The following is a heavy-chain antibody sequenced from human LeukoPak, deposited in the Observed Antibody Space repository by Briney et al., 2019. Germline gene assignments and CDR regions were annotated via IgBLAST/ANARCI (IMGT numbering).Heavy chain of an antibody. D-gene: IGHD4/OR15-4a*01. CDR3: ARDLAWGAY. J-gene: IGHJ4*02. CDR1: GFTFSTYD. Sequence: GGSLRLSCAASGFTFSTYDMNWVRQAPGKGLEWISYISSSSSSIYSADSVKGRLTISRDNAKNSLYLEMNSLRDEDTAVYYCARDLAWGAYWGQGTLVTVSS. V-gene: IGHV3-21*05. CDR2: ISSSSSSI.